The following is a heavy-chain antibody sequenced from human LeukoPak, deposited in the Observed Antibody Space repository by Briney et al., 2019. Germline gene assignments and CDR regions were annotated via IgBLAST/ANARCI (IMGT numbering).Heavy chain of an antibody. CDR1: GGSISSYY. CDR2: IYTSGST. CDR3: ARDGGMTTFWYFDL. V-gene: IGHV4-4*07. J-gene: IGHJ2*01. Sequence: SETLSLTCTVSGGSISSYYWSWIRQPAGKGLEWIGRIYTSGSTNYNPSLKSRVTMSVDTSKNQFSLKLSSVTAADTAGYYCARDGGMTTFWYFDLWGRGTLVTVSS. D-gene: IGHD3-16*01.